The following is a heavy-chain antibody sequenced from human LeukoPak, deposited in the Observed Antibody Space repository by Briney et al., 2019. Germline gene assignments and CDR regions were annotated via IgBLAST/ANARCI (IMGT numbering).Heavy chain of an antibody. CDR2: ISGSGGST. CDR3: AKAAKIPSYGDYPPDY. J-gene: IGHJ4*02. D-gene: IGHD4-17*01. V-gene: IGHV3-23*01. CDR1: GFTFSSYA. Sequence: PGGSLRLSSAASGFTFSSYAMSWVRQAPGKGLEWVSAISGSGGSTYYADSVKGRFTISRDNSKNTLYLQMNSLRAEDTAVYYCAKAAKIPSYGDYPPDYWGQGTLVTVSS.